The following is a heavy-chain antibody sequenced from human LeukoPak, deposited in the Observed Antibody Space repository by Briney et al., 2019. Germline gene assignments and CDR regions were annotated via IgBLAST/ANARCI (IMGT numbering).Heavy chain of an antibody. V-gene: IGHV6-1*01. Sequence: SQALSLTCAISGDSVSSNSAAWNWIRQSPSRGLEWLGRTYYRSKWYNDYALSVESRITINPDTSKNQFSLQLNSVTPEDTAVYYCAREVVVAGDDAFDIWGQGTMVTVSS. J-gene: IGHJ3*02. D-gene: IGHD2-21*01. CDR3: AREVVVAGDDAFDI. CDR2: TYYRSKWYN. CDR1: GDSVSSNSAA.